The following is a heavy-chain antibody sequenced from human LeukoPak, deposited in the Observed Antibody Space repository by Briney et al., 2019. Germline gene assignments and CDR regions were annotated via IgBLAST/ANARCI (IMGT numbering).Heavy chain of an antibody. V-gene: IGHV1-2*04. CDR2: INPNSGGT. D-gene: IGHD6-13*01. J-gene: IGHJ6*02. CDR1: GYTFTGYY. CDR3: AREGKGIAAAGTPKSDYYYYGMDV. Sequence: ASVKVSCKASGYTFTGYYMYWVRQAPGQGLEWMGWINPNSGGTNYAQKFQGWVTMTRDTSISTAYMELSRLRSDDTAVYYCAREGKGIAAAGTPKSDYYYYGMDVWGQGTTVTVSS.